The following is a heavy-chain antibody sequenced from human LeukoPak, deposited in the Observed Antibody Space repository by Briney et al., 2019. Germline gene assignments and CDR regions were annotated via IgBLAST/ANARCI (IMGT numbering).Heavy chain of an antibody. D-gene: IGHD2-2*01. CDR2: IIPIFGTA. CDR3: ASAPRYQLLLEAFDI. V-gene: IGHV1-69*13. CDR1: GYTFTCYY. J-gene: IGHJ3*02. Sequence: SVKVSCKASGYTFTCYYMHWVRQAPGQGLEWMGGIIPIFGTANYAQKFQGRVTITADESTSTAYMELSSLRSEDTAVYYCASAPRYQLLLEAFDIWGQGTMVTVSS.